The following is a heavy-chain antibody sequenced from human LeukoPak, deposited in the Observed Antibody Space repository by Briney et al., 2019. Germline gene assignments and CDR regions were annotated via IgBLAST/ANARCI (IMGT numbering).Heavy chain of an antibody. Sequence: GASVKVSCKASGGTFSSYAISWVRQAPGQGLEWMGRIIPIPGIANYAQKFQGRVTITADKSTSTAYMELSSLRSEDTAVYYCARDYYDSSGYFGYWGQGTLVTVSS. CDR1: GGTFSSYA. D-gene: IGHD3-22*01. CDR3: ARDYYDSSGYFGY. J-gene: IGHJ4*02. CDR2: IIPIPGIA. V-gene: IGHV1-69*04.